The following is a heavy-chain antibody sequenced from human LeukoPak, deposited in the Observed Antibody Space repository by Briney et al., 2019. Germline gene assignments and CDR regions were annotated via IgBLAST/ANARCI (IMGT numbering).Heavy chain of an antibody. J-gene: IGHJ4*02. CDR3: ARDFDSSGYCGY. CDR2: IYSGGST. CDR1: GFTVSSNY. D-gene: IGHD3-22*01. V-gene: IGHV3-53*01. Sequence: GGSLRLSCAASGFTVSSNYMSWVRQAPGKGLEWVSVIYSGGSTYYADSVKGRFTISRDNSKNTLYLQMNSLRAEDTAVYYCARDFDSSGYCGYWGQGTLVTVSS.